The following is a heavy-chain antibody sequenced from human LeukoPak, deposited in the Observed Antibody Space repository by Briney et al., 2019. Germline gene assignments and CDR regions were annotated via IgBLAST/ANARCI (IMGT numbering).Heavy chain of an antibody. V-gene: IGHV3-48*03. CDR1: GFTFSNYE. Sequence: GGSLRLSCAASGFTFSNYEMNWVRQAPGKGLEWVSYISSSGTTIYYADSVKGRFTISRDNAKNSLSLQMISLKVEDTAVYYCARDHNGPYTFDYWGQGTLVTVSS. CDR3: ARDHNGPYTFDY. D-gene: IGHD2-2*02. J-gene: IGHJ4*02. CDR2: ISSSGTTI.